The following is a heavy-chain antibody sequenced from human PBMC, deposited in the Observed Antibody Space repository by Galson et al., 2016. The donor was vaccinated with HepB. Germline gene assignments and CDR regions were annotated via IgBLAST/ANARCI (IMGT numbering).Heavy chain of an antibody. D-gene: IGHD3-16*01. V-gene: IGHV3-74*03. Sequence: SLRLSCAASGFSFSASSMHWFRQAPGKGLVSVSRISTDGSITMYADSVRGRFTVSRDNARNTLYLQMNSLTAEDTAVYYCERAGGYWGQGTLVTVSS. CDR3: ERAGGY. CDR1: GFSFSASS. CDR2: ISTDGSIT. J-gene: IGHJ4*02.